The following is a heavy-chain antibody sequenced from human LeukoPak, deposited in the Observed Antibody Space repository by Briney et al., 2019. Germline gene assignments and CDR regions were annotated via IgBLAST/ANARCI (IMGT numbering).Heavy chain of an antibody. CDR2: INPSGGST. D-gene: IGHD2-2*01. J-gene: IGHJ4*02. Sequence: GASVKVSCKASGYTFTSYYMHWVRQAPGQGLEWMGIINPSGGSTSYAQKFQSRVTMTRDTSTSTVCMELSSLRSEDTAVYYCARVVPAATPSYYYFDYWGQGTLVTVSS. CDR3: ARVVPAATPSYYYFDY. CDR1: GYTFTSYY. V-gene: IGHV1-46*03.